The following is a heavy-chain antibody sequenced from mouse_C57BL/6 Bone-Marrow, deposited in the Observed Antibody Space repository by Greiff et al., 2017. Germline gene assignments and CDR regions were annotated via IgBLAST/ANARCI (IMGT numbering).Heavy chain of an antibody. Sequence: EVQRVESGGGLVKPGGSLKLSCAASGFTFSDYGLHWVRQAPEKGLEWVAYISSGSSTIYYADSVKGRFTISRDNAKNTLFKQMTLLRSEDTAMYYCASELVFDYWGQGTTLTVSS. V-gene: IGHV5-17*01. J-gene: IGHJ2*01. CDR2: ISSGSSTI. D-gene: IGHD4-1*01. CDR1: GFTFSDYG. CDR3: ASELVFDY.